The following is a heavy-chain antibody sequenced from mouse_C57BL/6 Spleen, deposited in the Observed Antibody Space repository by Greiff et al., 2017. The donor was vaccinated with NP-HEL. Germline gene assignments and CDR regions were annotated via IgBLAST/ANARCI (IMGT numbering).Heavy chain of an antibody. CDR2: INYDGSST. J-gene: IGHJ3*01. CDR1: GFTFSDYY. Sequence: EVKLMESEGGLVQPGSSMKLSCTASGFTFSDYYMAWVRQVPEKGLEWVANINYDGSSTYYLDSLKSRFIISRDNAKNILYLQMSSLKSEDTATYYCARDTGRGFAYWGQGTLVTVSA. CDR3: ARDTGRGFAY. V-gene: IGHV5-16*01.